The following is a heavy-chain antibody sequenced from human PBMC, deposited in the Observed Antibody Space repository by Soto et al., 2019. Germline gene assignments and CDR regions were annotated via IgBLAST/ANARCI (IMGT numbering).Heavy chain of an antibody. CDR1: GYTFTSYG. J-gene: IGHJ4*02. V-gene: IGHV1-18*01. CDR2: ISTYNGNT. D-gene: IGHD3-9*01. Sequence: ASVKVSCKASGYTFTSYGITWVRQAPGQGLEWMGYISTYNGNTNYAQKLQGRVTMTTNRSTSTAYIELSSLRSEDTAVYYCARNRYYDILTGYEIWGQGTLVTVSS. CDR3: ARNRYYDILTGYEI.